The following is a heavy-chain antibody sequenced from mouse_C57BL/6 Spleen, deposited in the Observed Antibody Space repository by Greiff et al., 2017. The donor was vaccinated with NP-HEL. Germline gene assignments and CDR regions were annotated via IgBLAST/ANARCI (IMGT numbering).Heavy chain of an antibody. CDR1: GYTFTSYW. Sequence: QVHVKQPGAELVKPGASVKMSCKASGYTFTSYWITWVKQRPGQGLEWIGDIYPGSGSTNYNEKFKSKATLTVDTSSSTAYMQLSSLTSEDSAVYYCAIPHYYGSHYAMDYWGQGTSVTVSS. V-gene: IGHV1-55*01. CDR2: IYPGSGST. CDR3: AIPHYYGSHYAMDY. J-gene: IGHJ4*01. D-gene: IGHD1-1*01.